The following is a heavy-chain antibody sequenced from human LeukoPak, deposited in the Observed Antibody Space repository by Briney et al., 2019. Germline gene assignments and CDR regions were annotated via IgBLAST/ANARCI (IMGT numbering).Heavy chain of an antibody. CDR3: ARRRVGALDY. CDR2: INHSGST. CDR1: GGSFSGYY. Sequence: KTSETLSLTCAVYGGSFSGYYWSWIRQPPGKGLEWIGEINHSGSTNYNPSLKSRVTISVDTSKNQFSLKLSSVTAADTAVYCCARRRVGALDYWGQGTLATVSS. J-gene: IGHJ4*02. V-gene: IGHV4-34*01. D-gene: IGHD1-26*01.